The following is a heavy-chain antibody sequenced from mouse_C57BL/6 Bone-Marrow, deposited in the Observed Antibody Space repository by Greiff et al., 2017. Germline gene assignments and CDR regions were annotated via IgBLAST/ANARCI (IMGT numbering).Heavy chain of an antibody. CDR3: ARRGVTTLGAMDY. Sequence: QVQLQQSGAELARPADSVKLSCTASGYTFTSCGISWVKQRTGQGLEWMGEIYPRSGNTYYNEKFKGKATLTADKSSSTAYMALRSLTSEDSAVYFCARRGVTTLGAMDYWGQGTSVTVSS. CDR2: IYPRSGNT. CDR1: GYTFTSCG. V-gene: IGHV1-81*01. J-gene: IGHJ4*01. D-gene: IGHD2-2*01.